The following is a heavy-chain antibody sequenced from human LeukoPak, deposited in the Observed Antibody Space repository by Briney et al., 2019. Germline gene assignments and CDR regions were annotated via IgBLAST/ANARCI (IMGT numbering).Heavy chain of an antibody. CDR1: GGSFSGYY. Sequence: SETLSLTCAVYGGSFSGYYWSWVRQPPGKGLEWIGEINHSGSTNYNPSLKSRVTISVDTSKNQFSLKLSSVTAADTAVYYCARGLGGYGDYVRPRFDPWGQGTLVTVSS. D-gene: IGHD4-17*01. J-gene: IGHJ5*02. V-gene: IGHV4-34*01. CDR2: INHSGST. CDR3: ARGLGGYGDYVRPRFDP.